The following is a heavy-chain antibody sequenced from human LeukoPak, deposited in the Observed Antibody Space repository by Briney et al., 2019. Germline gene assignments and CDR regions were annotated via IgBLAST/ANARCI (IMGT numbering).Heavy chain of an antibody. CDR2: IIPIFGTA. J-gene: IGHJ4*02. CDR1: GGTFSSYA. D-gene: IGHD6-19*01. Sequence: SVKVSCKASGGTFSSYAISSVRQAPGQGLEWMGGIIPIFGTANYAQKFQGRVTITADKSTSTAYMELSSLRSEDTAVYYCATVDSSGWHYFDYWGQGTLVTVSS. CDR3: ATVDSSGWHYFDY. V-gene: IGHV1-69*06.